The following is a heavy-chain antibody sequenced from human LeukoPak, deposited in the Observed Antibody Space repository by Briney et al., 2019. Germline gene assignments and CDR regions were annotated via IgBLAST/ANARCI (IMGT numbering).Heavy chain of an antibody. D-gene: IGHD3-22*01. CDR1: GFTFSNFA. V-gene: IGHV3-23*01. CDR3: AKAPDAMIFLVIS. CDR2: ISSGAGTT. Sequence: LPGGSLRLSCAASGFTFSNFAMSGLRQVPGKWLEWVSAISSGAGTTGYADSVKGRFTISRVNSKSTIYLQMNSLRAEDTAVYCCAKAPDAMIFLVISWGQGTLVTVSS. J-gene: IGHJ5*02.